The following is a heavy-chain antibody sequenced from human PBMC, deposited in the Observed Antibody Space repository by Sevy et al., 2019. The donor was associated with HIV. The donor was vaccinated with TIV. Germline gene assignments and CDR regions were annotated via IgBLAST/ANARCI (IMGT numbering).Heavy chain of an antibody. V-gene: IGHV3-48*02. Sequence: GGSLRLSCAASGFTFSSYSMNWVRQAPGKGLEWVSYISSSSSTIYYADSVKGRFTISRDNAKNSLYLQMNSLRDEETAVYYCARSYDFWSGYYQDAFDIWGQGTMVTVSS. D-gene: IGHD3-3*01. CDR3: ARSYDFWSGYYQDAFDI. CDR1: GFTFSSYS. CDR2: ISSSSSTI. J-gene: IGHJ3*02.